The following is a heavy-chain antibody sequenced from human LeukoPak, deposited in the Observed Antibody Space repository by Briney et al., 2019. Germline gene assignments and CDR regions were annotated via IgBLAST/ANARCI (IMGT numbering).Heavy chain of an antibody. Sequence: GASVNVSCKASGYTFTSYDINGVRQAPGQGREGMGWMTPNSGNTGYAQKFQGRVTMTRNTSISTAYMALSSLRSEDTAVYYCATRHPVGATVDYWGQGTLVTVSS. CDR3: ATRHPVGATVDY. CDR2: MTPNSGNT. J-gene: IGHJ4*02. CDR1: GYTFTSYD. D-gene: IGHD1-26*01. V-gene: IGHV1-8*01.